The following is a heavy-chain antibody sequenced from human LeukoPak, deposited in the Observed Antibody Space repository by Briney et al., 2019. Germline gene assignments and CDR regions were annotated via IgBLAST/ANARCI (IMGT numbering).Heavy chain of an antibody. Sequence: SETLSLTCTVSGGSISTYYWSWIRQPPGTGLEWLGYIYHSGSTKYNPSLKSRVTISVDTSKNQFSLKLSSVTAADTAVYYCARGRRSIAVAGSNFDYWGQGTLVTVSS. CDR2: IYHSGST. CDR1: GGSISTYY. D-gene: IGHD6-19*01. J-gene: IGHJ4*02. V-gene: IGHV4-59*01. CDR3: ARGRRSIAVAGSNFDY.